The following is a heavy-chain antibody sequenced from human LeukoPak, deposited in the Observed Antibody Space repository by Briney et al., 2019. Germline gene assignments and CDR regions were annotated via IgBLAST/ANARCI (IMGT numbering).Heavy chain of an antibody. V-gene: IGHV4-59*01. CDR2: IFYSGST. J-gene: IGHJ6*02. CDR1: GGSMSSYY. Sequence: TSETLSLTCTVSGGSMSSYYWSWIRLPPGKGLEWIGYIFYSGSTNYNPSLKSRVSISVDTSKNQFSLRLSSVTAADTAVYYCARDGARLTGTYGMDVWGHGTTVTVSS. D-gene: IGHD4-17*01. CDR3: ARDGARLTGTYGMDV.